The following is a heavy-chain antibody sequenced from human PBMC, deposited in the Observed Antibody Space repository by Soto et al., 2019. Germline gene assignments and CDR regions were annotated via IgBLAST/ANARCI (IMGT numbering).Heavy chain of an antibody. CDR1: RFTFSRYP. D-gene: IGHD2-2*01. CDR3: AKDFEYCSSTSCPFDY. Sequence: VRSRRLSCSASRFTFSRYPTSCVRQAPGKGLEWVSAISGSGGSTYYADSVKGRFTVSRDNSKNTLYLQMNSLRAEDTAVYYCAKDFEYCSSTSCPFDYWGQGTLVTVSS. CDR2: ISGSGGST. J-gene: IGHJ4*02. V-gene: IGHV3-23*01.